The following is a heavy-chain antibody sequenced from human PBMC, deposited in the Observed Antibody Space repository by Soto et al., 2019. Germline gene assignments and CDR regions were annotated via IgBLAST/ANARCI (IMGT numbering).Heavy chain of an antibody. CDR2: ISGSGGST. V-gene: IGHV3-23*01. Sequence: GGSLRLSCAASGFTFSSYAMSWVRQAPGKGLEWVSAISGSGGSTYYADSAKGRFTISRDNSKNTLYLQMNSLRAEDTAVYYCAKDGLLWLMAYYYGMDVWGQGTTVTVSS. J-gene: IGHJ6*02. CDR1: GFTFSSYA. D-gene: IGHD3-10*01. CDR3: AKDGLLWLMAYYYGMDV.